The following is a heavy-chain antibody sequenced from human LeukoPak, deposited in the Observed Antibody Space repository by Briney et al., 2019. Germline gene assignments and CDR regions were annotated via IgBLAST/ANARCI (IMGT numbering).Heavy chain of an antibody. CDR3: ARRSGWRSYYYYMDV. J-gene: IGHJ6*03. D-gene: IGHD2-21*01. Sequence: PSGTLSLTCAVSGGSISSSNWWSWVRQPPGKGLEWIGEIYHSGSTNYNPSLKSRVTISVDKSKNQFSLKLSSVTAADTAVYYCARRSGWRSYYYYMDVWGKGTTVTVSS. CDR2: IYHSGST. CDR1: GGSISSSNW. V-gene: IGHV4-4*02.